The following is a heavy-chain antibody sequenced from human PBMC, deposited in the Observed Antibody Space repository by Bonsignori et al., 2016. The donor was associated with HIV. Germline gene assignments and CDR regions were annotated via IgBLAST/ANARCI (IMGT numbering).Heavy chain of an antibody. CDR3: ARWWVGAAAGTGYFDY. V-gene: IGHV1-69*13. D-gene: IGHD6-13*01. CDR1: GGTFSSYA. CDR2: IIPIFGTA. J-gene: IGHJ4*02. Sequence: SVKVSCKASGGTFSSYAISWVRQAPGQGLEWMGGIIPIFGTANYAQKFQGRVTITADESTSTAYMELSSLRSEDTAVYYCARWWVGAAAGTGYFDYWGQGTLVTVSS.